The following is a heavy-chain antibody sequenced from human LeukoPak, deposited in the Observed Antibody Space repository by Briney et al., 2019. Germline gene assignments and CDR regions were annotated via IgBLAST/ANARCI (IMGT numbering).Heavy chain of an antibody. CDR2: IRYDGSNK. V-gene: IGHV3-30*02. CDR1: GFTFSSYG. CDR3: AKGSDSSGYYQYYFDY. Sequence: GGSLRLPCAASGFTFSSYGMHWVRQAPGKGLEWVAFIRYDGSNKYYADSVKGRFTISRDNSKNTLYLQMNSLRAEDTAVYYCAKGSDSSGYYQYYFDYWGQGTLVTVSS. D-gene: IGHD3-22*01. J-gene: IGHJ4*02.